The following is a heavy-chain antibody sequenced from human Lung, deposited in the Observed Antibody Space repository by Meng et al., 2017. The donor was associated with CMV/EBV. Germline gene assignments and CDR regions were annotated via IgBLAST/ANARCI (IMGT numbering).Heavy chain of an antibody. CDR3: TREPYYYDSSGYYYGFDP. J-gene: IGHJ5*02. D-gene: IGHD3-22*01. V-gene: IGHV3-49*04. Sequence: GESLKISCTASGFTFGDYAMSWVRQAPGKGLEWVGFIRSKAYGGTTEYAASVKGRFTISRDDSKSIAYLQMNSLKTEDTAVYYCTREPYYYDSSGYYYGFDPWGQGTPVXVSS. CDR2: IRSKAYGGTT. CDR1: GFTFGDYA.